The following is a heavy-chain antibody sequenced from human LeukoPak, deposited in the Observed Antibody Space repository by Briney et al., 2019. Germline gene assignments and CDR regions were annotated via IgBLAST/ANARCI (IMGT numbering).Heavy chain of an antibody. J-gene: IGHJ4*02. D-gene: IGHD3-10*01. CDR2: ISYDGSNK. Sequence: GGSLRLSCAASGFTFSSYAMHWVRQAPGKGLEWVAVISYDGSNKYYADSVKGRFTISRDNSKNTLYLQMNSLRVEDTAVYYCARDMIRGVVNNWGQGALVTVSS. CDR3: ARDMIRGVVNN. V-gene: IGHV3-30*04. CDR1: GFTFSSYA.